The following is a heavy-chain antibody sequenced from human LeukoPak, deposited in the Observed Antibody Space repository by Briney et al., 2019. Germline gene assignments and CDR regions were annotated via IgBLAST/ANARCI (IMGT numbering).Heavy chain of an antibody. CDR3: ARKGGHFDY. CDR1: GDSINYFY. CDR2: VYYNGSA. J-gene: IGHJ4*02. V-gene: IGHV4-59*01. Sequence: SETLSLTCTVSGDSINYFYWSWIRQSPGKGLEWIGYVYYNGSAKYNPSLKSRVTISVDMSKNQFSLKVSSVTAADTAIYYCARKGGHFDYWGQGTLVTVSS. D-gene: IGHD2-15*01.